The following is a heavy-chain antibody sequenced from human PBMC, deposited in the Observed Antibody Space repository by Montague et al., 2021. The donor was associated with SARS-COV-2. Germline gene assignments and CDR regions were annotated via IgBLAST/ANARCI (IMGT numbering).Heavy chain of an antibody. J-gene: IGHJ4*02. CDR3: ARDSHYYDSSGHFDH. V-gene: IGHV4-59*13. CDR1: GGSISSYY. Sequence: SETLSLTRTVSGGSISSYYWSWIPQPPGKGLEWIGYIYYSGSTNYNPSLKSRVTIAVDTSKNQFSLKLSSVTAADTAVYYCARDSHYYDSSGHFDHWGQVTLVTVSS. CDR2: IYYSGST. D-gene: IGHD3-22*01.